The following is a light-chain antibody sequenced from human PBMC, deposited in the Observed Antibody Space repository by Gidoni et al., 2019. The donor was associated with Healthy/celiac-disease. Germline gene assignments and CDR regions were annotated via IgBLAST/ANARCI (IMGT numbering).Light chain of an antibody. CDR2: QAS. V-gene: IGKV1-5*03. J-gene: IGKJ2*01. CDR1: QSISSG. Sequence: DIQMTQSPSTLSASVGHRFTITCRASQSISSGLALYQQKPGKAPKLLIYQASSLESGVPSRFSVSGSGTEFTLTISSLQPDYFATYYCQQYNSYPMYTFGQGTKLEIK. CDR3: QQYNSYPMYT.